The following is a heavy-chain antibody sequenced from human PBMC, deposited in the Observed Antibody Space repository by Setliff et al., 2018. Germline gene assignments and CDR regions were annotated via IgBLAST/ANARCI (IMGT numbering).Heavy chain of an antibody. Sequence: GGSLRLSCAASGFTLGDYYMTWIRQAPGKGLEWVSHISSSGRTIFYADSVKGRFTISRDNARNSVYLQMNSLRAEDAAVYYCATSDWYAAFDHWGQGTLVTVS. D-gene: IGHD6-19*01. CDR3: ATSDWYAAFDH. CDR1: GFTLGDYY. CDR2: ISSSGRTI. J-gene: IGHJ4*02. V-gene: IGHV3-11*04.